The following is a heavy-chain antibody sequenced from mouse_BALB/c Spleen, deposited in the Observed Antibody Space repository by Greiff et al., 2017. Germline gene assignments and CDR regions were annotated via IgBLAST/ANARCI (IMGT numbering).Heavy chain of an antibody. J-gene: IGHJ1*01. CDR2: INPSNGGT. Sequence: VQLQQSGAELVKPGASVKLSCKASGYTFTSYYMYWVKQRPGQGLEWIGEINPSNGGTNFNEKFKSKATLTVDKSSSTAYMQLSSLTSEDSAVYYCTRSGGNYNVDVWGAGTTVTVSS. D-gene: IGHD2-1*01. CDR1: GYTFTSYY. CDR3: TRSGGNYNVDV. V-gene: IGHV1S81*02.